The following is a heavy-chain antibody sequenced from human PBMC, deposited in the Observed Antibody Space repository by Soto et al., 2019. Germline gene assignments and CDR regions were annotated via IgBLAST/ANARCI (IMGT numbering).Heavy chain of an antibody. CDR2: ISASGDHT. V-gene: IGHV3-23*01. CDR1: GFTFSTYA. Sequence: EGQLLESGGGLVQPGGSLRVPCAASGFTFSTYAMSWVRQAPGKGLEWVSAISASGDHTYYADSVKGRFTISRYNSMNALYLQMNSLRIEDTAVYYCAHPRGYGVFDAYDIWGQGTMVTVS. D-gene: IGHD4-17*01. J-gene: IGHJ3*02. CDR3: AHPRGYGVFDAYDI.